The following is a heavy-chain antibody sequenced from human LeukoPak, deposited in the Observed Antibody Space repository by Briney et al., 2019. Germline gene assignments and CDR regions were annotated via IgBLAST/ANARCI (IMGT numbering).Heavy chain of an antibody. CDR2: IYSGGST. V-gene: IGHV3-53*01. D-gene: IGHD6-13*01. CDR1: GFTVSSNY. J-gene: IGHJ4*02. Sequence: GGSLRLSCAASGFTVSSNYVSWVRQAPGKGLEWVSVIYSGGSTYYADSVKGRFTISRDNSKNTLYLQMNSLRAEDTAVYYCARSGKGSSWSFDYWGQGTLVTVSS. CDR3: ARSGKGSSWSFDY.